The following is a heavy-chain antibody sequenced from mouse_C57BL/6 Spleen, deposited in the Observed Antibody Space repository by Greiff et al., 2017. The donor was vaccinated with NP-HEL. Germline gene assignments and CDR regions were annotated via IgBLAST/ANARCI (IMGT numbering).Heavy chain of an antibody. J-gene: IGHJ4*01. CDR2: INPGSGGT. D-gene: IGHD1-1*01. CDR3: ARSPSTVVATNAMDY. V-gene: IGHV1-54*01. CDR1: GYAFTNYL. Sequence: QVQLQQSGAELVRPGTSVKVSCKASGYAFTNYLIEWVKQRPGQGLEWIGVINPGSGGTNYNEKFKGKATLTADKSSSTAYMQLSSLTSEDSAVYFCARSPSTVVATNAMDYWGQGTSVTVSS.